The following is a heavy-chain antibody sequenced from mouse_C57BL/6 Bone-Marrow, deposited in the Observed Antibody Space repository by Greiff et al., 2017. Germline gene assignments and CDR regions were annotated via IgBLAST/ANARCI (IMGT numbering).Heavy chain of an antibody. CDR2: IYPRSGNT. CDR3: AREDSIYYYAMDY. Sequence: QVQLQQSGAELARPGASVKLSCTASGFTFTSYGISWVKQRTGQGLEWIGEIYPRSGNTYYTETFKGKATLTADKSSSTAYMELRSLPSEDAAVYFCAREDSIYYYAMDYWGQGTSVTVSS. V-gene: IGHV1-81*01. D-gene: IGHD2-10*02. J-gene: IGHJ4*01. CDR1: GFTFTSYG.